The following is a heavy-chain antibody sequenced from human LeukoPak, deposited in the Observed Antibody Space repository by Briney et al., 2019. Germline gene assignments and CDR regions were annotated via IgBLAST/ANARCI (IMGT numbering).Heavy chain of an antibody. V-gene: IGHV3-30*02. D-gene: IGHD6-13*01. J-gene: IGHJ4*01. CDR1: GFTFSSYG. CDR3: AKILPPSAEAGTGG. Sequence: QSGGSLRLSCAASGFTFSSYGMHWVRQAPGKGLEWVAFIHYDGSDKYYADSVKGRFIISRDNSKNTLYLKMNSLRTEDTAIYYCAKILPPSAEAGTGGWGQGTLVTVSS. CDR2: IHYDGSDK.